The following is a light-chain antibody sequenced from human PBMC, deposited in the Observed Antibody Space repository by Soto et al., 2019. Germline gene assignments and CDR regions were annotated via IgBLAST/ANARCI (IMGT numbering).Light chain of an antibody. CDR2: GIS. V-gene: IGKV3-15*01. Sequence: MSQSPATVSVSPGETTTHPYTPSRSIATSLAWYQQRPGQAPRLLIYGISIRATGIPARFSGSGSGTEFSLTISGLQSEDVAVYYCQQYNQWPPVTFGQGTRLEVK. J-gene: IGKJ5*01. CDR1: RSIATS. CDR3: QQYNQWPPVT.